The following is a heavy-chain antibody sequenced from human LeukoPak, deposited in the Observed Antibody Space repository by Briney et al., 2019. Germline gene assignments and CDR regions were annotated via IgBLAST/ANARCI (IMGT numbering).Heavy chain of an antibody. J-gene: IGHJ4*02. CDR3: ARGRDYRSPEDY. D-gene: IGHD4-11*01. Sequence: PGGSLRLSCAASGFTFSSYAMLWVRQAPGKGLEWVAVISYDGSNKYYADSVKGRFTISRDNSKNTLYLQMNSLRAEDTAVYYCARGRDYRSPEDYWGQGTLVTVSS. CDR2: ISYDGSNK. CDR1: GFTFSSYA. V-gene: IGHV3-30-3*01.